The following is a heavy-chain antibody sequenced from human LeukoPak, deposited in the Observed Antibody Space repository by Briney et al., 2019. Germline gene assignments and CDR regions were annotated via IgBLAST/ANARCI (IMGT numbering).Heavy chain of an antibody. D-gene: IGHD2-2*01. CDR3: ARDHAYRADY. Sequence: PGGSLRLSCAASGFTFDNYWMNWVRQAPGKGLEWVANIKQDGSEIHYLDSVRGRFTISRDNAKSSLYLQMSSLTAEDTAIYYCARDHAYRADYWGQGTLVTVSS. CDR1: GFTFDNYW. CDR2: IKQDGSEI. J-gene: IGHJ4*02. V-gene: IGHV3-7*01.